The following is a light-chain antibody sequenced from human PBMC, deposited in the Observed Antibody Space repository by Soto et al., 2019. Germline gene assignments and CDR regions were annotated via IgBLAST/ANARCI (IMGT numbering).Light chain of an antibody. Sequence: IQLTQSPSSLSASVGDRVTITCRASQGISSFLAWYQQKPGKAPELLIYAASTLQSGVPSRFSGSGSGTDFTLTISSLQPEDFATYYCQHRHSYPPYTFGQGTKLEIK. J-gene: IGKJ2*01. V-gene: IGKV1-9*01. CDR3: QHRHSYPPYT. CDR2: AAS. CDR1: QGISSF.